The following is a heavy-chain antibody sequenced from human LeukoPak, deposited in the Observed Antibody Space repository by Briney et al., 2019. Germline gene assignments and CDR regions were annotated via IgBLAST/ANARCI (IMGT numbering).Heavy chain of an antibody. CDR1: GYSFTSYW. D-gene: IGHD3-3*01. CDR2: IYPGDSDT. CDR3: ARGPKYDFWSGYPYYFDY. Sequence: GESLKISCKGSGYSFTSYWIGWVRPMPGKGLEWMGIIYPGDSDTRYSPSFQGQVTISADKSISTAYLQWSSLKASDTAMYYCARGPKYDFWSGYPYYFDYWGQGTLVTVSS. J-gene: IGHJ4*02. V-gene: IGHV5-51*01.